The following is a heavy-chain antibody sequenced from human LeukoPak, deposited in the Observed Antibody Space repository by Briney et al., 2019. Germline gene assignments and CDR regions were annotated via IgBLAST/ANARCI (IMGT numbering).Heavy chain of an antibody. V-gene: IGHV4-59*08. CDR1: GGSISSYY. CDR2: IYYSGST. J-gene: IGHJ4*02. Sequence: SETLSLTCTVSGGSISSYYWSWIRQPPGKGLEWIGYIYYSGSTNYNPSLKSRVTISVDTSKNQFSLKLSSVTAADTAVYYCARYPQLDYWGQGTLVTVSS. CDR3: ARYPQLDY.